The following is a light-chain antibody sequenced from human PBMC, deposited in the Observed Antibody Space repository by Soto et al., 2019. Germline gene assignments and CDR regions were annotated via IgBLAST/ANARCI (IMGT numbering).Light chain of an antibody. CDR3: HSYDSSLSGSV. CDR2: GEN. Sequence: QSVLTQPPSVSGAPGQRVTISCTGGNSNIGGNNDVHGYKQIPGAAPKLLIYGENNRPSGVPDRFSGSKSGTSASLAITGLQAEDEADYYCHSYDSSLSGSVFGGGTKLTVL. CDR1: NSNIGGNND. J-gene: IGLJ3*02. V-gene: IGLV1-40*01.